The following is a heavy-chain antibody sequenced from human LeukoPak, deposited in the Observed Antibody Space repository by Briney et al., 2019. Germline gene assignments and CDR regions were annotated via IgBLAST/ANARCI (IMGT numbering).Heavy chain of an antibody. CDR1: GGSISSGGYY. Sequence: SQTLSLTCTVSGGSISSGGYYWSWIRQHPGTGLEWIGHIYYSGTVYYNPSLRSRISISVDTSENQFSLKLSSVTAADTAVYYCARVPFPPTYYYDSSGYWFDPWGQGTLVTVSS. V-gene: IGHV4-31*03. J-gene: IGHJ5*02. D-gene: IGHD3-22*01. CDR3: ARVPFPPTYYYDSSGYWFDP. CDR2: IYYSGTV.